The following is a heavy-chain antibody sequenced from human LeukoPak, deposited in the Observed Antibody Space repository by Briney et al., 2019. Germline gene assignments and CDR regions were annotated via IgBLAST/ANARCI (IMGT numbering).Heavy chain of an antibody. CDR1: GYTFTSYH. Sequence: RASVKVSCKTSGYTFTSYHMHWVRQAPGQGLEWVAIIKSTGDTTVYAQKFQGRVTVTRDTSTSTVYMDLSSLGSEDTAVYYCVREDAHTYYFDFWGPGTLVTVSP. V-gene: IGHV1-46*01. D-gene: IGHD2-2*01. CDR2: IKSTGDTT. CDR3: VREDAHTYYFDF. J-gene: IGHJ4*02.